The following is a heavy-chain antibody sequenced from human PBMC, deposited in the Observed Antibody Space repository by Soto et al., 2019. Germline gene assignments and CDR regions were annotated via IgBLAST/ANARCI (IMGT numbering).Heavy chain of an antibody. Sequence: SETLSLTCTVSGGSISSSSYYWGWIRQPPGKGLEWIGSIYYSGSTYYNPSLKSRVTISVDTSKNQFSLKLSSVTAADTAVYYCARHVRYVDWLLEAGWFDPWGQGTLVTVSS. D-gene: IGHD3-9*01. CDR1: GGSISSSSYY. J-gene: IGHJ5*02. CDR3: ARHVRYVDWLLEAGWFDP. CDR2: IYYSGST. V-gene: IGHV4-39*01.